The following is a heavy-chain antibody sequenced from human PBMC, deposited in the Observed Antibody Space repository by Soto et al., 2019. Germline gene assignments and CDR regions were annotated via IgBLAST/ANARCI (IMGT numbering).Heavy chain of an antibody. J-gene: IGHJ4*02. CDR1: GGTFSSYR. CDR2: IVPIRRAA. Sequence: QVQLVQSGAEVKKTGSSVRVSCKASGGTFSSYRLNWLRQAPGHGLGWVGGIVPIRRAAEYAQGFEGRVTIPADEPTGSSDRALRSRKSKDTAVCYCVQDSGDRPRNSGGQGTQVTVPP. CDR3: VQDSGDRPRNS. V-gene: IGHV1-69*01. D-gene: IGHD3-10*01.